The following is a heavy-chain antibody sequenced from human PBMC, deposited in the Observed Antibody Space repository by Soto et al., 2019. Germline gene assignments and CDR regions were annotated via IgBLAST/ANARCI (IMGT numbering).Heavy chain of an antibody. CDR1: GFTFSSYS. CDR2: ISSSSSYI. D-gene: IGHD6-6*01. J-gene: IGHJ5*02. Sequence: LRLSCAASGFTFSSYSVKWVRQAPGKGLEWVSSISSSSSYIYYADSVKGRFTISRDNAKNSLYLQMNSLRAEDTAVYYCAREEVSSSLVGCSWFGPWGQGHLVTVSS. V-gene: IGHV3-21*01. CDR3: AREEVSSSLVGCSWFGP.